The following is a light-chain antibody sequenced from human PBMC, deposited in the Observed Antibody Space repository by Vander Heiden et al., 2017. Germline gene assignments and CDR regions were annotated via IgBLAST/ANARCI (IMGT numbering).Light chain of an antibody. CDR1: SSNIGAGYD. Sequence: QSVLTQPPSVSGAPGQRVTISCTGSSSNIGAGYDVHWYQQPPGTPPKLLIYGNSNRPSGAPDRFSGSKSGTSASLAITGLQAEDEADYYCQSYDSSLSGGVFGGGTKLTVL. CDR2: GNS. V-gene: IGLV1-40*01. J-gene: IGLJ2*01. CDR3: QSYDSSLSGGV.